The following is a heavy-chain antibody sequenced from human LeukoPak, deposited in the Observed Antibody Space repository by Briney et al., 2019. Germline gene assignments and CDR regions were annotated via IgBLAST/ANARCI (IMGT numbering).Heavy chain of an antibody. D-gene: IGHD3-16*02. CDR1: GFTSSSYA. Sequence: GGSLRLSCAASGFTSSSYAMSRVRQAPGKGLEWVSAISGSGGSTYYADSVKGRFTISRDNSKNTLYLQMNSLRAEDTAVYYCAKDPAAYDYVWGSYRFGYWGQGTLVTVSS. V-gene: IGHV3-23*01. CDR3: AKDPAAYDYVWGSYRFGY. J-gene: IGHJ4*02. CDR2: ISGSGGST.